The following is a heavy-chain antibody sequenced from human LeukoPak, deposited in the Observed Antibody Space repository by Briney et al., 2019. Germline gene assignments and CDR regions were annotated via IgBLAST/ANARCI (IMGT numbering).Heavy chain of an antibody. Sequence: GGSLRLSCAASGFTFSSCSMNWVRQAPGKGLEWVSSISSSSYIYYADSVKGRFTISRDNARSSLYLQMSSLRAEDTAVYYCARRREHGSGSDWLWGQGTLVTVSS. J-gene: IGHJ4*02. V-gene: IGHV3-21*01. CDR2: ISSSSYI. CDR1: GFTFSSCS. CDR3: ARRREHGSGSDWL. D-gene: IGHD3-10*01.